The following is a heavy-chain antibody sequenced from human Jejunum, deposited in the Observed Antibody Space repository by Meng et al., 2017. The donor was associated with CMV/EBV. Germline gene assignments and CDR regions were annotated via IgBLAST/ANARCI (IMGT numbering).Heavy chain of an antibody. J-gene: IGHJ4*02. D-gene: IGHD6-19*01. CDR3: ARGNGWRFDY. CDR2: ININTGNP. Sequence: QWQLVPAGSEWKKPGGSGKVSCQAAGYTFTSSSMNGVRHAPGQGLEWMGWININTGNPTYAQGFTGRFVFSLDTSVSTAYLQIDSLKADDTAVYYCARGNGWRFDYWGQGTLVTVSS. CDR1: GYTFTSSS. V-gene: IGHV7-4-1*01.